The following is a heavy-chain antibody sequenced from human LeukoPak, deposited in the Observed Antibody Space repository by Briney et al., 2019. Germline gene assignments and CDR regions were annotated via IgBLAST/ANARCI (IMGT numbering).Heavy chain of an antibody. Sequence: GGSLRLSCAASGFSFNIFAMSGVRQTPGKGPEWVSTIGSTETYYAYSVKGRLTISIDNYRNKMYLQMKRRRAEDTAVYYCAKDSTDHNGIYDAFDIWGQGTLVTVSS. CDR2: IGSTET. CDR3: AKDSTDHNGIYDAFDI. J-gene: IGHJ3*02. V-gene: IGHV3-23*01. D-gene: IGHD1-1*01. CDR1: GFSFNIFA.